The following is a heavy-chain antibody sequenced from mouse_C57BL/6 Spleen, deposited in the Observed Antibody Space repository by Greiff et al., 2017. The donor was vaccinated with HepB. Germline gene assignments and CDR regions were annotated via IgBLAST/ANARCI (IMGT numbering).Heavy chain of an antibody. D-gene: IGHD1-1*01. V-gene: IGHV1-15*01. CDR3: TREYYGSSFFAY. CDR1: GYTFTDYE. Sequence: LQESGAELVRPGASVTLSCKASGYTFTDYEMHWVKQTPVHGLEWIGAIDPETGGTAYNQKFKGKAILTADKSSSTAYMELRSLTSEDSAVYYCTREYYGSSFFAYWGQGTLVTVSA. J-gene: IGHJ3*01. CDR2: IDPETGGT.